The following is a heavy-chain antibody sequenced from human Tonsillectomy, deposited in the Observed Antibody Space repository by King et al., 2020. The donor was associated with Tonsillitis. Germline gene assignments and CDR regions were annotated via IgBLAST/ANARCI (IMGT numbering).Heavy chain of an antibody. CDR3: AKDRISMVRGVIRPDYGMDV. CDR1: GFTFSTYG. J-gene: IGHJ6*02. D-gene: IGHD3-10*01. Sequence: HVQLVESGGGVVQPGGSLRLSCAASGFTFSTYGMHWVRQAPGNGLEWVAFIRYDGSKKYYADSVKGRFTISRDNSKNTLYVQMNSLRAEDTAVYYCAKDRISMVRGVIRPDYGMDVWGRGTTVTVS. V-gene: IGHV3-30*02. CDR2: IRYDGSKK.